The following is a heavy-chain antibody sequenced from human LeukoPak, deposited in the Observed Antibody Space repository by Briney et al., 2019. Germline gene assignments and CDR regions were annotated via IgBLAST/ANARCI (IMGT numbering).Heavy chain of an antibody. D-gene: IGHD3-9*01. Sequence: PSGTLSLTCAVSGGSISSSNGWSWVRQPQGKELEWIGEIYHSGSTNYNPSLKSRVTISVDKSKNQFSLKLSSVTAADTAVYYCARRGNYDILTGYPAQGYFDYWGQGTLVTVSS. CDR3: ARRGNYDILTGYPAQGYFDY. CDR1: GGSISSSNG. J-gene: IGHJ4*02. CDR2: IYHSGST. V-gene: IGHV4-4*02.